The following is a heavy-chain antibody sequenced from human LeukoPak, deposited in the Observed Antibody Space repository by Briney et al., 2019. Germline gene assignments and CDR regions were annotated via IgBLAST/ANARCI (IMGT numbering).Heavy chain of an antibody. D-gene: IGHD2-15*01. Sequence: ASVKVSCKASGYTFTSYYMHWVRQAPGHGLEWMGIINPSGGSTSYAQKFQGRVTMTRDTSTSTVYMELSSLRSEDTAVYYCARGYCSGGSCYPSLDYWGQGTLVTVSS. J-gene: IGHJ4*02. V-gene: IGHV1-46*01. CDR1: GYTFTSYY. CDR3: ARGYCSGGSCYPSLDY. CDR2: INPSGGST.